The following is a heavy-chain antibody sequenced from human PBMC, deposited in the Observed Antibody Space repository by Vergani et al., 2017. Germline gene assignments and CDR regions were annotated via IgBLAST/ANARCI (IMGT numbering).Heavy chain of an antibody. V-gene: IGHV3-48*02. Sequence: EVQLVESGGGLVQPGGSLRLSCAASGFTFSSYSMNWVRQAPGKGLEWVSYISSSSSTIYYADSVKGRFTISRDNAKNSLYLQMNSLRDEETAVYYCARGDWSEQWLTAGVGYYGMDVWGQGTTVTVSS. J-gene: IGHJ6*02. CDR3: ARGDWSEQWLTAGVGYYGMDV. CDR2: ISSSSSTI. CDR1: GFTFSSYS. D-gene: IGHD6-19*01.